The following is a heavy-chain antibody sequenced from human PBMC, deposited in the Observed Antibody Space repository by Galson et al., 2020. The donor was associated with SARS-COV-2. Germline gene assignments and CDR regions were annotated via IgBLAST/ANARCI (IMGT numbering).Heavy chain of an antibody. CDR1: GYSFTSYW. CDR3: ARLAGYNGYDLNWYFDL. V-gene: IGHV5-51*01. D-gene: IGHD5-12*01. J-gene: IGHJ2*01. Sequence: GESLKISCKGSGYSFTSYWIAWVRQMPGKGLEWMGIIYPGDSDTRYSPSFQGQVTISADKSIITAYLQWSSLKASDTAMYYCARLAGYNGYDLNWYFDLWGRGTLLTVSS. CDR2: IYPGDSDT.